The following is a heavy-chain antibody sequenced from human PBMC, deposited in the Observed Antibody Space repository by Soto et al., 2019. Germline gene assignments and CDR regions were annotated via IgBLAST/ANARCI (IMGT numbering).Heavy chain of an antibody. J-gene: IGHJ4*02. Sequence: GGSLRLSCAASGVSFSGSVMHWVRQASGKGLEWVGRIRTKATSYATAYAESGEGRFTISRDDSKDTAFLQMTSLKIEDTAVYYCPRQGSIAAYPFDYWGQGTLVTVSS. CDR3: PRQGSIAAYPFDY. V-gene: IGHV3-73*01. CDR1: GVSFSGSV. CDR2: IRTKATSYAT. D-gene: IGHD6-6*01.